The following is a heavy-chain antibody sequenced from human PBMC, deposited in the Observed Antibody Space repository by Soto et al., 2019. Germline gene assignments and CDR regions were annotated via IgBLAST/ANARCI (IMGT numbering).Heavy chain of an antibody. J-gene: IGHJ4*02. CDR2: IFFSGNT. CDR3: ARTYYFDSSGFG. D-gene: IGHD3-22*01. CDR1: GGSILNGGHY. Sequence: PSETLSLTCTVSGGSILNGGHYWTWIRQHPGKGLEWIGRIFFSGNTNYSPSLKSRVSMSLDTSKNQFSLKLRSVTAADTAVYYCARTYYFDSSGFGWGQGTLVTVSS. V-gene: IGHV4-61*08.